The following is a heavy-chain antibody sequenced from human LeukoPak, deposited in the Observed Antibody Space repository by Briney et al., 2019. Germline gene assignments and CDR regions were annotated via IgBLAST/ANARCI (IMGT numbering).Heavy chain of an antibody. CDR1: GFIFNNYA. CDR2: ISNDGTKK. J-gene: IGHJ4*02. Sequence: GGSLRLSCAASGFIFNNYAMHWVRQAPGKGLEWVAVISNDGTKKNYADSVKGRCIISRDNSKNMLYLEMNSLRAEDTAVYYCAKDYDYVWGSYLDYWGQGTLVTVSS. V-gene: IGHV3-30*04. D-gene: IGHD3-16*02. CDR3: AKDYDYVWGSYLDY.